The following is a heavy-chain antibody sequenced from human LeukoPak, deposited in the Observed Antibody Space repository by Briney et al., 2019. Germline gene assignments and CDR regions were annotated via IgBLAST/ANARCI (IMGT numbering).Heavy chain of an antibody. V-gene: IGHV4-59*08. CDR3: ARCLRYNWSDDRFDP. J-gene: IGHJ5*02. CDR1: GGSISSYY. D-gene: IGHD1-20*01. Sequence: PSETLSLTCTVSGGSISSYYWSWIRQPPGKGLEWIGYIYYSGSTNYNPSLKSRVTISVDTSKNQFSLKLSSVTAADTAVYYCARCLRYNWSDDRFDPWGQGTLVSVSS. CDR2: IYYSGST.